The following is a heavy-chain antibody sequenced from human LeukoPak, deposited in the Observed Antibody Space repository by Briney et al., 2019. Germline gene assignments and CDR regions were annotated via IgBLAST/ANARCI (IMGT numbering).Heavy chain of an antibody. Sequence: ASVRVSCKASGYTFTGYYMHWVRQAPGQGLEWMGWINPNSGGTNYAQKFQGRVTMTRDTSISTAYMELSSLRSDDTAVYYCAGEGKAAPATNWFDPWGQGTLVTVSS. CDR1: GYTFTGYY. CDR2: INPNSGGT. J-gene: IGHJ5*02. CDR3: AGEGKAAPATNWFDP. V-gene: IGHV1-2*02. D-gene: IGHD6-13*01.